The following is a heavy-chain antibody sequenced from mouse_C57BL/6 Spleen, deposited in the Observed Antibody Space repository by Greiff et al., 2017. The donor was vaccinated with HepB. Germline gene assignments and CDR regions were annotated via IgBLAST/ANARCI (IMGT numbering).Heavy chain of an antibody. V-gene: IGHV1-82*01. CDR3: ARLGYAMDY. Sequence: VQLQQSGPELVKPGASVKISCKASGYAFSSSWMNWVKQRPGKGLEWIGRIYPGDGYTNYNGKFKGKATLTADKSSSTAYMQLSSLTSEDSAVYFCARLGYAMDYWGQGTSVTVSS. CDR2: IYPGDGYT. CDR1: GYAFSSSW. J-gene: IGHJ4*01.